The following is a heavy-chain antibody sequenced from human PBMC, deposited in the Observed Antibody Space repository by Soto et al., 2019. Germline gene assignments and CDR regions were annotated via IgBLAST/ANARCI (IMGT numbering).Heavy chain of an antibody. Sequence: LSLTCTVSGGSISSSSYYWGWIRQPPGKGLEWIGSIYYSGSTYYNPSLKSRVTISVDTSKNQFSLKLRSVTAADTAVYYCARRVGRARFDYWGQGTLVTVSS. CDR3: ARRVGRARFDY. V-gene: IGHV4-39*01. CDR1: GGSISSSSYY. D-gene: IGHD6-13*01. CDR2: IYYSGST. J-gene: IGHJ4*02.